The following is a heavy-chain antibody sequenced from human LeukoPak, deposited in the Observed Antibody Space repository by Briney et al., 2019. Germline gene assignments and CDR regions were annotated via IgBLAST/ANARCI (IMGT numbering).Heavy chain of an antibody. J-gene: IGHJ4*02. CDR3: AGTMGIAAAGVDY. CDR2: IYHSGST. CDR1: GGSISSSNW. D-gene: IGHD6-13*01. Sequence: SGTLSLTCAVSGGSISSSNWWSWVRQPPGKGLEWIGEIYHSGSTNYNPSLKSRVTISVDKSKNQFSLKLSSVTAADTAVYYCAGTMGIAAAGVDYWGQGTLVTVSS. V-gene: IGHV4-4*02.